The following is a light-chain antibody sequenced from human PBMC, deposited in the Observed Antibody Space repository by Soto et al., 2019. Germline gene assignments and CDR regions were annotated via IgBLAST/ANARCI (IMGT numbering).Light chain of an antibody. J-gene: IGLJ2*01. V-gene: IGLV2-14*01. CDR1: SNDIGGYNY. Sequence: QSALTQPASVSGSPGQSITISCTGTSNDIGGYNYVSWYQQHPGKAPKLMIYEVSNRPSGVSIRFSGSKSGNTASLTISGLQAEDEADYYCSSYTTSSTLVFGGGTKLTVL. CDR2: EVS. CDR3: SSYTTSSTLV.